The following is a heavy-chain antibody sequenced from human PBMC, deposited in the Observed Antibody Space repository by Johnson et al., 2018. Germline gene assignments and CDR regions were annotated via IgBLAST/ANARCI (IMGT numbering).Heavy chain of an antibody. D-gene: IGHD2-21*02. CDR1: GFTFDDYA. Sequence: VQLVESGGGLVQPGRSLRLSCAASGFTFDDYAMHWVRQAPGKGLEWVSGISWNSGSIGYADSVKGRFTISRDNAKNSLYLQMNSLRAEDTAVYYCATGNYCGGDCVSLRYFQHWGQGTLVTVSS. J-gene: IGHJ1*01. CDR2: ISWNSGSI. CDR3: ATGNYCGGDCVSLRYFQH. V-gene: IGHV3-9*01.